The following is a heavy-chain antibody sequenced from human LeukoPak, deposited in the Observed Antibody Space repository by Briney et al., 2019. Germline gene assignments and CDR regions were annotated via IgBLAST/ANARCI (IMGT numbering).Heavy chain of an antibody. V-gene: IGHV3-66*01. J-gene: IGHJ3*02. D-gene: IGHD2-15*01. CDR2: IYVGGDT. Sequence: GGSLGLSCAASGFTVSSNYISWVRQAPGKGLEWVSVIYVGGDTYYAGSVKGRFTISRDKSKNTVYLQMNSLRAEDTAVYYCARDRVEGGGRLGAFDIWGQGTMVTVSS. CDR1: GFTVSSNY. CDR3: ARDRVEGGGRLGAFDI.